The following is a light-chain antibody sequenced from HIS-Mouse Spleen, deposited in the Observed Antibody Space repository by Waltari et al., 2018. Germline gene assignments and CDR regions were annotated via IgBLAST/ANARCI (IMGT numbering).Light chain of an antibody. CDR1: QGISSY. CDR3: QQLNSYPPT. CDR2: AAS. Sequence: DIQLTQSPSFLSASVGDRVTITCRASQGISSYLALYQQKPGKAPKHLIYAASTLQSGVPSRFSGSGSGTEFTLTISSLQPEDFATYYCQQLNSYPPTFGQGTKVEIK. V-gene: IGKV1-9*01. J-gene: IGKJ1*01.